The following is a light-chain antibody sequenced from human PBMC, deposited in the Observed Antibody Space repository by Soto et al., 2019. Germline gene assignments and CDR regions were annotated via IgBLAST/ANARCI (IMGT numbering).Light chain of an antibody. CDR3: SSYTSGSTPVV. CDR1: SSDVDIYNY. Sequence: QSALTQPASVSGSPGQSITISCTGTSSDVDIYNYVSWYQQHPGKAPKLMIYDVTSRPSGVSNRFSGSKSGNTASLTISGLQAEDEADYYCSSYTSGSTPVVFGGGTQLTVL. CDR2: DVT. J-gene: IGLJ2*01. V-gene: IGLV2-14*01.